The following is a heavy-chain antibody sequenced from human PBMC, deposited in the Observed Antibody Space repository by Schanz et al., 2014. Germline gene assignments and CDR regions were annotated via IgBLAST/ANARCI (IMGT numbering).Heavy chain of an antibody. Sequence: EVQLLESGGGLVQPGGSLRLSCSASGFTFSTYAMSWVRQAPGKGLEWVSSISSGGRNISYADSLKGRFTISRDNSKNTVNLQMNSLRAEDTGVYYCARGREVVAKSFDVWGQGTMVTVSS. CDR2: ISSGGRNI. CDR1: GFTFSTYA. D-gene: IGHD3-22*01. CDR3: ARGREVVAKSFDV. V-gene: IGHV3-23*01. J-gene: IGHJ3*01.